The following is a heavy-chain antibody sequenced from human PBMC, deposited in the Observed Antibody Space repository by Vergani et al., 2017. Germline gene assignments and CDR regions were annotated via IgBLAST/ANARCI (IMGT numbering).Heavy chain of an antibody. D-gene: IGHD6-19*01. Sequence: QVQLQESGPGLVKPSETLSLTCTVSGGSISSYYWSWIRQPPGKGLEWIGYIYYSGRTNYNPSLKSRVTISVDTSKNQFSLKLSSVTAADTAVYYCARIIFGYSSGWYFDYWGQGTLVTVSS. CDR2: IYYSGRT. J-gene: IGHJ4*02. V-gene: IGHV4-59*01. CDR1: GGSISSYY. CDR3: ARIIFGYSSGWYFDY.